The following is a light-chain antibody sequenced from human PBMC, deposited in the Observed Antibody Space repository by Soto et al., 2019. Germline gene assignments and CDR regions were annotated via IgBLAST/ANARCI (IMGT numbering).Light chain of an antibody. CDR3: QQYVTSPWT. V-gene: IGKV3-20*01. Sequence: EIVSTQSPGTLSLSPGERATLSCRASQSVSSNYLAWYQQKPGQAPRLLIYHASSRATGIPDRFSGSGSGTDFTLTISRLEPEDFAVYYCQQYVTSPWTFGQGTKVDIK. CDR1: QSVSSNY. J-gene: IGKJ1*01. CDR2: HAS.